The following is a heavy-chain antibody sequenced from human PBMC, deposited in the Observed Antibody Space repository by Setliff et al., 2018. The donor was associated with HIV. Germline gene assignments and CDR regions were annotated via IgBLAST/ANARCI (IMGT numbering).Heavy chain of an antibody. V-gene: IGHV4-59*12. CDR1: GDSISNYY. J-gene: IGHJ5*02. CDR2: IYYSGST. D-gene: IGHD6-19*01. CDR3: ASQPYNSGWFGGWFDP. Sequence: ASETLSLTCTVSGDSISNYYWSWIRQPPGKGLEWIGHIYYSGSTDYNPSLTSRVIISVDPSKNQFTLMLNSVTAADTAVYYCASQPYNSGWFGGWFDPWGQGTLVTVSS.